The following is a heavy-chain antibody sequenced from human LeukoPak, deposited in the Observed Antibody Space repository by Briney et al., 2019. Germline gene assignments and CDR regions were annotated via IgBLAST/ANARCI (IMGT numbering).Heavy chain of an antibody. CDR3: ARVSSGWYGGEGYYYMDV. D-gene: IGHD6-19*01. CDR1: GFTFSSYS. CDR2: ISSSSSTI. Sequence: GGSLRLSCAASGFTFSSYSMNWVRQAPGKGLEWVSYISSSSSTIYYADSVKGRFTISRDNAKNSLYLQMNSLRAEDTAVYYCARVSSGWYGGEGYYYMDVWGKGTTVTVSS. J-gene: IGHJ6*03. V-gene: IGHV3-48*01.